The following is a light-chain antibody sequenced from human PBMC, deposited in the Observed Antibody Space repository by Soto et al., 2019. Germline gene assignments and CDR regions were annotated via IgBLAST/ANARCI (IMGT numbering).Light chain of an antibody. CDR1: QSISSG. Sequence: DIQMTQSPSTLSASVGDRVTITCRASQSISSGLAWYQQKPGKAPKLLIYKASSLESGVPSRFSGSGSGTEFTLTISSLQPDDFATYYCHQYNSYLWTFGQGTKVDIK. CDR2: KAS. CDR3: HQYNSYLWT. J-gene: IGKJ1*01. V-gene: IGKV1-5*03.